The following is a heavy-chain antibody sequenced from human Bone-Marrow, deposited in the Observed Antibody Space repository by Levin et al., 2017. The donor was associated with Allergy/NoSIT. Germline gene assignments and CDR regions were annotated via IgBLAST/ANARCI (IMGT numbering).Heavy chain of an antibody. CDR1: GFTFSSYW. CDR2: IKQDGSEK. V-gene: IGHV3-7*01. J-gene: IGHJ6*02. D-gene: IGHD2-2*01. Sequence: SGGSLRLSCAASGFTFSSYWMSWVRQAPGKGLEWVANIKQDGSEKYYVDSVKGRFTISRDNAKNSLYLQMNSLRAEDTAVYYCARDSIVVVPAAIVLGLGSNYYYYGMDVWGQGTTVTVSS. CDR3: ARDSIVVVPAAIVLGLGSNYYYYGMDV.